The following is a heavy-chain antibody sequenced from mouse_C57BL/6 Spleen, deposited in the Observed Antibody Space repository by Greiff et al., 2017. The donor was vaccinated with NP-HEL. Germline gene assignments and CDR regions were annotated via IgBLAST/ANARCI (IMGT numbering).Heavy chain of an antibody. V-gene: IGHV2-2*01. CDR1: GFSLTSYG. Sequence: QVQLKESGPGLVQPSQSLSITCTVSGFSLTSYGVHWVRQSPGKGLEWLGVIWSGGSTDYNAAFISRLSISKDNSKIPVFFKMNSLQADDTAIYYCARRVGVDYAMDYWGQGTSVTVSS. J-gene: IGHJ4*01. CDR2: IWSGGST. CDR3: ARRVGVDYAMDY.